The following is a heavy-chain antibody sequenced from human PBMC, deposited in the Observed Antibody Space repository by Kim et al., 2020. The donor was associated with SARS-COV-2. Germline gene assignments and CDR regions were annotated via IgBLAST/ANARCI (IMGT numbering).Heavy chain of an antibody. CDR1: GFAFSAFW. V-gene: IGHV3-7*01. D-gene: IGHD3-22*01. CDR3: ARFYYFNYTGYRALAY. J-gene: IGHJ4*02. Sequence: GGSLRLSCAASGFAFSAFWMTWVRQAPGKGLECVASINEDGSEKYYVDSVRGRFIISRDNAKNSVFLQMNSLRVEDTAVYFCARFYYFNYTGYRALAYWGQGSPVTVSS. CDR2: INEDGSEK.